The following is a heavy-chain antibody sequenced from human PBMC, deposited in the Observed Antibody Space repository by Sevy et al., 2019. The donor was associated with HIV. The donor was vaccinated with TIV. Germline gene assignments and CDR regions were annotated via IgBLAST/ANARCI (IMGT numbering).Heavy chain of an antibody. CDR3: VRDRIAAAGGYFDN. CDR1: GGSLSSGSYY. J-gene: IGHJ4*02. V-gene: IGHV4-61*01. CDR2: ISYIGST. Sequence: SETLSLTCTVSGGSLSSGSYYWSWIRQPPGTGLEWIGYISYIGSTNYNPSLKSRVTISVDTSKNQLSLRLTSVTAADTAVYYCVRDRIAAAGGYFDNWGQGTLVTVSS. D-gene: IGHD6-13*01.